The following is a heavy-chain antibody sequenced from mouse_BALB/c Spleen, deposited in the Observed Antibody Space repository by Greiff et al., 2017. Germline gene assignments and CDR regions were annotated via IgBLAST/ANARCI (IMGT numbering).Heavy chain of an antibody. J-gene: IGHJ3*01. CDR2: IWAGGST. CDR1: GFSLTSYG. D-gene: IGHD1-1*01. Sequence: VKLMESGPGLVAPSQSLSITCTVSGFSLTSYGVHWVRQPPGKGLEWLGVIWAGGSTNYNSALMSRLSISKDNSKSQVFLKMNSLQTDDTAMYYCARGITTVKGFAYWGQGTLVTVSA. CDR3: ARGITTVKGFAY. V-gene: IGHV2-9*02.